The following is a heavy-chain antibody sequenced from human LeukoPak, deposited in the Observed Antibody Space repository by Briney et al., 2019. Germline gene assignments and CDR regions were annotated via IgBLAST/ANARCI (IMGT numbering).Heavy chain of an antibody. V-gene: IGHV1-18*01. D-gene: IGHD1-26*01. CDR1: GYTFTSYG. CDR2: SSAYNGNT. Sequence: ASVKVSCKASGYTFTSYGISWVRQAPGQGLEWMGWSSAYNGNTNYAQKLQGRVTMTTDTSTSTAYMELRSLRSDDTAVYYCARGKWELLRYYYYYMDVWGKGTTVTVSS. CDR3: ARGKWELLRYYYYYMDV. J-gene: IGHJ6*03.